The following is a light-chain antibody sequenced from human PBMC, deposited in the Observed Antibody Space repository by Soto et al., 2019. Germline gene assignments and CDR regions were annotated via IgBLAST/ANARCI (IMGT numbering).Light chain of an antibody. CDR3: QQYSTYPWT. CDR1: QTISTL. CDR2: KAS. Sequence: DIQMTQSPSTLSASVGDRVTITCRASQTISTLLAWYQQRPGKAPNLLIYKASSLERGVPSRFSGSGSGTEFTLTISSLQPDDFATYFCQQYSTYPWTFGQGTKVDIK. J-gene: IGKJ1*01. V-gene: IGKV1-5*03.